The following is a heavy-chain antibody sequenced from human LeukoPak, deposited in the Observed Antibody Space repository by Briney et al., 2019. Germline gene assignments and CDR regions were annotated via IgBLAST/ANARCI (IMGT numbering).Heavy chain of an antibody. CDR2: INHSGNT. CDR3: ARETSLAGFASGLGFNY. CDR1: GGSFSGYY. Sequence: SETLSLTCAVYGGSFSGYYWSWIRQPPGKGLEWIGEINHSGNTNYNPSLKSRVTMSIDTSKNQFSLMLTSVTAADTATYYCARETSLAGFASGLGFNYWGQGILVTVSS. J-gene: IGHJ4*02. V-gene: IGHV4-34*01. D-gene: IGHD6-19*01.